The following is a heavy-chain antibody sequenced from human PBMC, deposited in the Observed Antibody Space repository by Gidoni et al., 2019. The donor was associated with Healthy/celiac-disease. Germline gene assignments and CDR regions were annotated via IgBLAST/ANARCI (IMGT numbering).Heavy chain of an antibody. D-gene: IGHD3-3*01. Sequence: VQLQQSGPGLVKTSQTPSLTCAISGDCVSINCSPWNWIRQAPSRGLEWLGRTYYRSKWYNDYAVSVKSRITINPDTSKNQFSLQLNSVTPEDTAVYYCARDQSITIFGVVKGDGFDIWGQGTMVTVSS. J-gene: IGHJ3*02. CDR1: GDCVSINCSP. CDR2: TYYRSKWYN. CDR3: ARDQSITIFGVVKGDGFDI. V-gene: IGHV6-1*01.